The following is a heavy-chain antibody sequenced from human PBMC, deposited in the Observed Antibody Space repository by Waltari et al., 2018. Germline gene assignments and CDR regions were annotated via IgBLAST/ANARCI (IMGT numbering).Heavy chain of an antibody. CDR1: GFSFSSHW. V-gene: IGHV3-74*01. D-gene: IGHD4-17*01. CDR3: SRDLQHGDFGRGRDY. CDR2: TNGEGSST. J-gene: IGHJ4*02. Sequence: EVQLEESGGGLVQPGGSLRLSCAASGFSFSSHWMHWVRQAPGKGLVWVSLTNGEGSSTSYADSVKGRFTISRDNAKNTLYLQMNSLRAEDTAVYYCSRDLQHGDFGRGRDYWGQGTLVTVSS.